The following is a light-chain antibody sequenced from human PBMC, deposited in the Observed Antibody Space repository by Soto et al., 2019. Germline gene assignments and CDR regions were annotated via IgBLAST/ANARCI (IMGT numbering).Light chain of an antibody. Sequence: EIVLTQSPGTLSLSPGERATLSCRASQSVPANFVAWYQRKPGQAPRLLIYGASNRAADIPDRFTGSGSGTDFTLTINRLEPEDFGMYFCHQYGRSQCTFGQGTKLDIK. CDR1: QSVPANF. CDR2: GAS. J-gene: IGKJ2*02. V-gene: IGKV3-20*01. CDR3: HQYGRSQCT.